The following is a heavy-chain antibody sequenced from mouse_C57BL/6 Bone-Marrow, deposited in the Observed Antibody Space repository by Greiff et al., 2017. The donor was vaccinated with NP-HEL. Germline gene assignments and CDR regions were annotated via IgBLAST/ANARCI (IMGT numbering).Heavy chain of an antibody. Sequence: EVQLVESGGGLVKPGGSLKLSCAASGFTFSSYAMSWVRQTPEKRLEWVATISDGGSCTYYPDNVKGRFTISRDNAKNNLYLQMSHLKSEDTAMYYCESDGYDYQAWFAYWGQGTLVTVSA. J-gene: IGHJ3*01. D-gene: IGHD2-4*01. CDR1: GFTFSSYA. V-gene: IGHV5-4*01. CDR3: ESDGYDYQAWFAY. CDR2: ISDGGSCT.